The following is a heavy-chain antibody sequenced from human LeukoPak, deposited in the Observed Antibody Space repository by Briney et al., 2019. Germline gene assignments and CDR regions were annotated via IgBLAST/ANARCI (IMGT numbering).Heavy chain of an antibody. V-gene: IGHV1-69*13. J-gene: IGHJ4*02. D-gene: IGHD6-13*01. Sequence: GASVKVSCKASGGTFSSYAISWVRQAPGQGLEWMGGIIPIFGTANYAQKFQGRVTITADESTSTAYMELSSLRAEDTAVYYCAKDRIPATGRGTDYWGQGALVTVPS. CDR2: IIPIFGTA. CDR3: AKDRIPATGRGTDY. CDR1: GGTFSSYA.